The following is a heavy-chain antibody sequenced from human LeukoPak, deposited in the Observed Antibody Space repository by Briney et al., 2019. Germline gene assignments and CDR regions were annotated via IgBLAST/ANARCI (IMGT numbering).Heavy chain of an antibody. J-gene: IGHJ6*03. Sequence: PGGSLRLSCAASGFTFSTYAMSWVRQAPGKGLEWVSAISGSGGSTYYADSVKGRFTISRDKSKNTLYLQMNSLRAEDTAVYYCAKDGVRSAYYYYYYYMDVWGKGTTVTISS. CDR1: GFTFSTYA. V-gene: IGHV3-23*01. D-gene: IGHD3-16*01. CDR3: AKDGVRSAYYYYYYYMDV. CDR2: ISGSGGST.